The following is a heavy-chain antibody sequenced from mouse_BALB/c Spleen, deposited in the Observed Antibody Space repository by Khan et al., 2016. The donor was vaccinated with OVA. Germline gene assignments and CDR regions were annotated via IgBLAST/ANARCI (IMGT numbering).Heavy chain of an antibody. CDR2: ISYSGST. CDR1: GYSITSNYA. J-gene: IGHJ4*01. CDR3: ARGNYYGYGLDY. D-gene: IGHD1-1*01. V-gene: IGHV3-2*02. Sequence: EVQLQESGPGLVKPSQSLSLTCTVNGYSITSNYAWNWIRQFPGNKLEWMGYISYSGSTNYNPSLKSRLSITRDTSKHQFFLLLHSVTTEDSATDYCARGNYYGYGLDYWGQGTSVTVSS.